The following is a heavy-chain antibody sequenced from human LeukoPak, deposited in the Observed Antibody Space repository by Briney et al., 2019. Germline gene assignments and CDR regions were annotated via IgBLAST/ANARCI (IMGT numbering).Heavy chain of an antibody. Sequence: GGSLRLSCAASGFTFSSYAMSWVRQAPGKGLEWVSAISGSGGSAYYADSVKGRFTISRDNSKNTLYLQMNSLRAEDTAVYYCARNKEYSSSSTGDYWGQGTLVTVSS. CDR1: GFTFSSYA. V-gene: IGHV3-23*01. D-gene: IGHD6-13*01. CDR2: ISGSGGSA. J-gene: IGHJ4*02. CDR3: ARNKEYSSSSTGDY.